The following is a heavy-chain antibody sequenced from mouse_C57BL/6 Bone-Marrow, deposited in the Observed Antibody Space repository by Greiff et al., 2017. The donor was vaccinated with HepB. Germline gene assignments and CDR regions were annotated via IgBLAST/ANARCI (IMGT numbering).Heavy chain of an antibody. CDR3: ARRGYGSSAWFAY. D-gene: IGHD1-1*01. V-gene: IGHV5-6*01. Sequence: EVQGVESGGDLVKPGGSLKLSCAASGFTFSSYGMSWVRQTPDKRLEWVATISSGGSYTYYPDSVKGRFTISRDNAKNTLYLQMSSLKSEDTAMYYCARRGYGSSAWFAYWGQGTLVTVSA. CDR2: ISSGGSYT. J-gene: IGHJ3*01. CDR1: GFTFSSYG.